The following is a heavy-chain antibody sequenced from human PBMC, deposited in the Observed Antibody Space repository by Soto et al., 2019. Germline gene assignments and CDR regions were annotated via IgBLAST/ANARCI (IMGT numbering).Heavy chain of an antibody. J-gene: IGHJ6*02. Sequence: GESLKISCKGSGYSFTSYWISWVRQMPGKGLEWMGRIDPSDSYTNYSPSFQGHVTISADKSISTAYLQWSSLKASDTAMYYCARHDQEYSYGLHYYGMDVWGQGTTVTVSS. CDR1: GYSFTSYW. V-gene: IGHV5-10-1*01. CDR2: IDPSDSYT. D-gene: IGHD5-18*01. CDR3: ARHDQEYSYGLHYYGMDV.